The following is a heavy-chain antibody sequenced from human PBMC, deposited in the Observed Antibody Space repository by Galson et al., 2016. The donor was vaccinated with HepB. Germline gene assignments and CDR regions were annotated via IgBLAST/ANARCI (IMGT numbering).Heavy chain of an antibody. CDR2: IIDLYGTA. V-gene: IGHV1-69*13. Sequence: VKVSCKASGGTFSSYAISWVRQAPGQGLAWMGVIIDLYGTANYALKFQGRVTITADESTSTAHMEVSSLRYEDTAVYYYARVRDGYNTHFYYGMDVWGQGTSVTVS. CDR1: GGTFSSYA. CDR3: ARVRDGYNTHFYYGMDV. J-gene: IGHJ6*02. D-gene: IGHD5-24*01.